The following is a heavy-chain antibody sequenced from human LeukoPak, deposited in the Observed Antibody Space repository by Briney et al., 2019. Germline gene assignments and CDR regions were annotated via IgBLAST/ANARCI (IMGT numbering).Heavy chain of an antibody. CDR3: ATLPTVTRPHDY. CDR1: GYTFTSYG. Sequence: ASVKVSCKASGYTFTSYGISWVRQAPGQGLEWMGWISAYNGNTNYAQKLQGRVTMTTDTSTSTAYMERRSLRSDDTAVYYCATLPTVTRPHDYWGQGTLVTVSS. J-gene: IGHJ4*02. V-gene: IGHV1-18*01. D-gene: IGHD4-11*01. CDR2: ISAYNGNT.